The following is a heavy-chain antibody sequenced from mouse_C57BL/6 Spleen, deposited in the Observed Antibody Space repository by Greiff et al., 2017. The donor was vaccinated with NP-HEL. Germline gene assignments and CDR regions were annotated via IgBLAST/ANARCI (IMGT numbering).Heavy chain of an antibody. J-gene: IGHJ4*01. CDR1: GFTFSDYY. V-gene: IGHV5-16*01. D-gene: IGHD1-1*01. Sequence: EVQVVESEGGLVQPGSSMKLSCTASGFTFSDYYMAWVRQVPEKGLEWVANINYDGSSTYYLDSLKSRFIISRDNAKNILYLQMSSLKSEDTATYYCARDRRDYGSSYDFFMDYWGQGTSVTVSS. CDR2: INYDGSST. CDR3: ARDRRDYGSSYDFFMDY.